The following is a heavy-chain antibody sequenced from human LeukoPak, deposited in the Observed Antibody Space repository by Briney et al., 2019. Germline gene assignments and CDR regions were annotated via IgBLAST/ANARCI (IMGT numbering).Heavy chain of an antibody. V-gene: IGHV3-30*02. CDR2: IRYDGSNK. D-gene: IGHD3-22*01. CDR1: GFTFSSYG. CDR3: AKDIDSYYDSSGYYPRRDH. J-gene: IGHJ4*01. Sequence: GGSLRLSSAASGFTFSSYGMHWVRQAPGKGLEWVAFIRYDGSNKYYADSVKGRFTISRDNSKNTLYLQMNSLRAEDTAVYYCAKDIDSYYDSSGYYPRRDHWGQGTLVTVSS.